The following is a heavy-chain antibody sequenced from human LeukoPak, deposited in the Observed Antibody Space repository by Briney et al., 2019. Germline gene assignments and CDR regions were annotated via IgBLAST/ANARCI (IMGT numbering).Heavy chain of an antibody. CDR3: TTDLHSIVVVPAAISSDVDY. CDR2: IKSKTDGGTT. J-gene: IGHJ4*02. CDR1: GFTFSNAW. D-gene: IGHD2-2*01. V-gene: IGHV3-15*07. Sequence: GGSLRLFCAASGFTFSNAWMNWVRQAPGKGLEWVGRIKSKTDGGTTDYAAPVKGRFTISRDDSKNTPYLQMNSLKTEDTAVYYCTTDLHSIVVVPAAISSDVDYWGQGTLVTVSS.